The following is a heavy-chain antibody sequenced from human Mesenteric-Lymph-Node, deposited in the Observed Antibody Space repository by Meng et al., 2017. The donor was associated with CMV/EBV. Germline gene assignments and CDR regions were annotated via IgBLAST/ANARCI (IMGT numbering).Heavy chain of an antibody. CDR2: INHSGST. V-gene: IGHV4-34*01. CDR1: GGSFSGYY. J-gene: IGHJ6*02. Sequence: GSLRLSCAVYGGSFSGYYWSWIRQPPGKGLEWIGEINHSGSTNYNPSLKSRVTISVDTSKNQFSLKLSSVTAADTAVYYCARMAGRHLYYYYGMDVWGQGTTVTVSS. D-gene: IGHD6-19*01. CDR3: ARMAGRHLYYYYGMDV.